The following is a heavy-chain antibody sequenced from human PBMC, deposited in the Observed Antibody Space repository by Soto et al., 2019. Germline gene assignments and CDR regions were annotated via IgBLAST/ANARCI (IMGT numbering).Heavy chain of an antibody. CDR2: FGGT. CDR1: GFTFRRFA. CDR3: AKRKISTTTYTSFDS. V-gene: IGHV3-23*01. D-gene: IGHD1-26*01. J-gene: IGHJ5*01. Sequence: ALRLSCEASGFTFRRFAMSWVRQAPGKGLEWVSTFGGTYHADSVKGRFTISRDNFKSSLYLQMSNLRAEDTAIYYCAKRKISTTTYTSFDSWGQGTLVTVSS.